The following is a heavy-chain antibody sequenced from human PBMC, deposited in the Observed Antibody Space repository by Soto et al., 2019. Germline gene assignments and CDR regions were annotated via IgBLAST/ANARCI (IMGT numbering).Heavy chain of an antibody. CDR2: IWYDGSNK. Sequence: QVQLVESGGGVVQPGRSLRLSCAASGFTFSSYGMHWVRQAPGKGLEWVAVIWYDGSNKYYADSVKGRFTISRDNSKNTLYLQMNCLRAEDTAVYYCASEYCSGGSCYYYGMDVWGQGTTVTVSS. CDR1: GFTFSSYG. V-gene: IGHV3-33*01. CDR3: ASEYCSGGSCYYYGMDV. J-gene: IGHJ6*02. D-gene: IGHD2-15*01.